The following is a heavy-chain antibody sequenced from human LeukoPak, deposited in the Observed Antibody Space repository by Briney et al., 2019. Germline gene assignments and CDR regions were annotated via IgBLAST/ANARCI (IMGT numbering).Heavy chain of an antibody. V-gene: IGHV1-46*01. J-gene: IGHJ4*02. Sequence: GASVKVSCKASGYTFISYYMHWVRQAPGQGLEWMGIISPSGGSTDYAQKFQGRVTMTRDTSTSTVYMELSSLRSEDTAVYYCARGGRSGGGDYWGQGTLVTVSS. CDR3: ARGGRSGGGDY. CDR1: GYTFISYY. D-gene: IGHD6-19*01. CDR2: ISPSGGST.